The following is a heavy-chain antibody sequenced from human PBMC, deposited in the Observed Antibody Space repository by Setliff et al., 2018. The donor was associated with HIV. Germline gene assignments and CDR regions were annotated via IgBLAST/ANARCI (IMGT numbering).Heavy chain of an antibody. D-gene: IGHD3-3*01. CDR2: INAGNGNT. CDR3: AREIRNYDFWSGYWEDHYFDS. V-gene: IGHV1-3*01. Sequence: ASVKVSCKASGYTFTSYAMHWVRQAPGQRLEWMGWINAGNGNTKYSQKFQGRVTITSYTSASSAYMELNSLRSEDTAVYYCAREIRNYDFWSGYWEDHYFDSWGQGTLVTVSS. J-gene: IGHJ4*02. CDR1: GYTFTSYA.